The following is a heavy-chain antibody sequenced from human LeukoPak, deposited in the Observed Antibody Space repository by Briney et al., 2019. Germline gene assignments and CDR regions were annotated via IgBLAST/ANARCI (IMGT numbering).Heavy chain of an antibody. CDR1: DDSITMYY. Sequence: SETLSLTCTVSDDSITMYYWTWIRQPPGKGLEWIGYVDHTGSAKFNPSLNGRVSISRDTSNNFFSLRLRSVTAADTAVYFCARGRVSSSTWYSTYYYFFYMDFWGKGTTVTVSS. V-gene: IGHV4-59*01. J-gene: IGHJ6*03. CDR3: ARGRVSSSTWYSTYYYFFYMDF. CDR2: VDHTGSA. D-gene: IGHD4-11*01.